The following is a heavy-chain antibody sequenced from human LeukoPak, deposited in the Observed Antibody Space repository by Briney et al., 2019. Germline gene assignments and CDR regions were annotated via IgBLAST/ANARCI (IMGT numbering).Heavy chain of an antibody. D-gene: IGHD3-3*01. CDR1: GGSISSYY. J-gene: IGHJ6*03. Sequence: SETLSLTCTVSGGSISSYYWSWIRQPAGEGLEWIGRIYTSGSTNYNPSLKSRVTMSVDTSKNQFSLKLSSVTAADTAVYYCARGIQDDFWSGYSHGYYYMDVWGKGTTVTVSS. CDR2: IYTSGST. V-gene: IGHV4-4*07. CDR3: ARGIQDDFWSGYSHGYYYMDV.